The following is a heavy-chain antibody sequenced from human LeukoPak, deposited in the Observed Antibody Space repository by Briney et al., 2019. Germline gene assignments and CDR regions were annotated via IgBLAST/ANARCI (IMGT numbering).Heavy chain of an antibody. Sequence: ASVKVSCKVSGYTLTELSMHWVRQAPGEGLEWMGGFDPEDGETIYAQKFQGRVTMTEDTSTDTAYMELSSLRSEDTAVYYCATNPPYYYYYMDVWGKGTTVTVSS. V-gene: IGHV1-24*01. J-gene: IGHJ6*03. CDR3: ATNPPYYYYYMDV. CDR2: FDPEDGET. CDR1: GYTLTELS.